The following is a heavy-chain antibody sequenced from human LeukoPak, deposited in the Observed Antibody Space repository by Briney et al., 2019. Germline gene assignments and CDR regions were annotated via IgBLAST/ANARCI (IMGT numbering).Heavy chain of an antibody. Sequence: PGGSLRLSCAASGFTLSSYEMNWVRQAPGKGLEWVSYISRSGSTKYYADSVKGRFTISRDNAKNSLYLQMNSLRAEDTAVYYCARAYLAIAVPALYGMEVWGQGTTVTVSS. CDR2: ISRSGSTK. D-gene: IGHD2-2*01. CDR3: ARAYLAIAVPALYGMEV. CDR1: GFTLSSYE. J-gene: IGHJ6*02. V-gene: IGHV3-48*03.